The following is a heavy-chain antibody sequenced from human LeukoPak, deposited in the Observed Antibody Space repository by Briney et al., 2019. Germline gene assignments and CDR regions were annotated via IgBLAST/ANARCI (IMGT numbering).Heavy chain of an antibody. D-gene: IGHD6-19*01. Sequence: PSETLSLTCTVSGYSISTGYYWDWIRQPPGKGLEWIGTFYHGGSTYYNPSLKSRVTISVGTSKNQFSLKLSSVTAADTAVYYCARASYSSGWPFDYWGQGTLVTASS. CDR2: FYHGGST. CDR3: ARASYSSGWPFDY. CDR1: GYSISTGYY. V-gene: IGHV4-38-2*02. J-gene: IGHJ4*02.